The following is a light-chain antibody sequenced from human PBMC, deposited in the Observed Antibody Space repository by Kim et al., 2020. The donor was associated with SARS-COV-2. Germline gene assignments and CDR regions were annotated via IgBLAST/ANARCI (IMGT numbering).Light chain of an antibody. J-gene: IGKJ3*01. V-gene: IGKV1-12*01. CDR2: AAS. CDR3: QQANNLPFT. Sequence: ADVGDSVTISCRASQSVSRWLTWYQQKPGKAPQLLIYAASSLQSGVPSRFSGSGSGTDFTLTISSLQPEDFATYYCQQANNLPFTFGPGTKVDIK. CDR1: QSVSRW.